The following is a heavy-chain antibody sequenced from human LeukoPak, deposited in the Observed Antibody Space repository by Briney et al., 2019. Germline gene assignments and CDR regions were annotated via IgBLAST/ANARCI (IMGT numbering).Heavy chain of an antibody. Sequence: PSETLSLTCTVSGGSISSGYYWGWIRQPPGKGLEWIGSIYHSGSTYYNPSLKSRVTISVDTSKNQFSLKLSSVTAADTAVYYCARAYCNGDTCYHSRGWFDPWGQGTLLTVSS. D-gene: IGHD2-15*01. CDR3: ARAYCNGDTCYHSRGWFDP. CDR1: GGSISSGYY. CDR2: IYHSGST. J-gene: IGHJ5*02. V-gene: IGHV4-38-2*02.